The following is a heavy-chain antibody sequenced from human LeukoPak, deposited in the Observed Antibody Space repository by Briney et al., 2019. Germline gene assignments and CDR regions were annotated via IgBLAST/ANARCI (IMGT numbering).Heavy chain of an antibody. D-gene: IGHD3-9*01. CDR3: ARGLVRDYDILTGQLDY. J-gene: IGHJ4*02. Sequence: SVTVSCKASGGTFSSYAISWVRQAPAQGLKWMGGINLIFGTANYAQKFQGRVTITADESTSTAYMDLSILRSEDTAVYYCARGLVRDYDILTGQLDYWGQGTLVTVSS. CDR2: INLIFGTA. V-gene: IGHV1-69*13. CDR1: GGTFSSYA.